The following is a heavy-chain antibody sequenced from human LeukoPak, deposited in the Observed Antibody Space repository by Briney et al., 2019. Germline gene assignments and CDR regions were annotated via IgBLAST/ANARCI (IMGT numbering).Heavy chain of an antibody. CDR2: ISWNSGSI. CDR3: ARGRTLYYFDY. D-gene: IGHD2-8*01. CDR1: GFIFNDYA. Sequence: PGRSLRLSCEASGFIFNDYAMHWVRQVPGKGLEWVSGISWNSGSIGYADSVKGRFTISRDSAKNSLYLQMNSLRGEDTALYYCARGRTLYYFDYWGQGTLVTVSS. J-gene: IGHJ4*02. V-gene: IGHV3-9*01.